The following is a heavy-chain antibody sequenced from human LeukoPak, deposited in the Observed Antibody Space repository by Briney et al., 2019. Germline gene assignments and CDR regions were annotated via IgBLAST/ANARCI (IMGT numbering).Heavy chain of an antibody. J-gene: IGHJ4*02. CDR2: INPSGGST. CDR1: GYTFTSYY. D-gene: IGHD3-10*01. V-gene: IGHV1-46*01. Sequence: ASVKVSCKASGYTFTSYYMHWVRQAPGQGLGWMGIINPSGGSTSYAQKFQGRVTMTRDTSTSTVYMELSSLRSEDTAVYYCAREMVPQKGVGDFDYWGQGTLVTVSS. CDR3: AREMVPQKGVGDFDY.